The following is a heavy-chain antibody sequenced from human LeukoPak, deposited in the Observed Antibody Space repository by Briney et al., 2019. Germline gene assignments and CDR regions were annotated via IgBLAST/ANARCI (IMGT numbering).Heavy chain of an antibody. CDR2: IRVGGEI. CDR1: GFTFSSYA. CDR3: AKGTGDTGYYFDY. D-gene: IGHD7-27*01. J-gene: IGHJ4*02. V-gene: IGHV3-23*01. Sequence: GGSLRLSCATSGFTFSSYAMNWVRQAPGKGLEWVAGIRVGGEIYYADSVKGRFTISRDNSENTLFLQMSDLRAGDTAVYHCAKGTGDTGYYFDYWGQGTLVTVSS.